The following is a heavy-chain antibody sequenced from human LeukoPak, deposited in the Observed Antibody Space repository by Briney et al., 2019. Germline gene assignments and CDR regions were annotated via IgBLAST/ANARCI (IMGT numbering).Heavy chain of an antibody. CDR3: ATISGYDVDY. CDR1: GFTFSSYS. Sequence: PGGSLRLSCAASGFTFSSYSMNWVRQAPGKGLEWVSYISSSSSTISYADSVKGRFTMSRDNAKNSLYLQMNSLRAEDTAVYYCATISGYDVDYWGQGTLVTVSS. D-gene: IGHD5-12*01. V-gene: IGHV3-48*01. J-gene: IGHJ4*02. CDR2: ISSSSSTI.